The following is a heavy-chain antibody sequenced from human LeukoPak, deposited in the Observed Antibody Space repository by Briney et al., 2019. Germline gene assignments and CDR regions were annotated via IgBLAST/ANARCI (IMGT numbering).Heavy chain of an antibody. CDR3: AGRNYGDYDY. CDR2: IYWNDDK. J-gene: IGHJ4*02. D-gene: IGHD4-17*01. V-gene: IGHV2-5*01. CDR1: GFSLTTSGVG. Sequence: SGPTLVNPTQPLTLTCTFSGFSLTTSGVGVGWIRQPPGKALEWLALIYWNDDKRYSPALKSRVTITKDTSKNQVVLTMTNMDPVDTATYYCAGRNYGDYDYWGQGTLVTVSS.